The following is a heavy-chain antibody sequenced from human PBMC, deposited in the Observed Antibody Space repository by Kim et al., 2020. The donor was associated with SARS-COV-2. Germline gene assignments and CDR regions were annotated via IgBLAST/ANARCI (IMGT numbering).Heavy chain of an antibody. V-gene: IGHV4-38-2*02. Sequence: SETLSLTCTVSGYSISSGYYWGWIRQPPGKGLEWIGSIYHSGSTYYNPSLKSRVTISVDTSKNQFSLKLSSVTAADTAVYYCARVEYSSGWYRGPYFDYWGQGTLVTVSS. CDR3: ARVEYSSGWYRGPYFDY. J-gene: IGHJ4*02. CDR2: IYHSGST. CDR1: GYSISSGYY. D-gene: IGHD6-19*01.